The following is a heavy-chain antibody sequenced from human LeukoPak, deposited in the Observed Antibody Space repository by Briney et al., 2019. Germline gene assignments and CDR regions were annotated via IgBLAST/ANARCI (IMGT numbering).Heavy chain of an antibody. CDR3: ARHRYGSDTSCFGF. CDR1: GGSISGYY. J-gene: IGHJ4*02. Sequence: PSETLSLTCTVSGGSISGYYWSWIRQPPGKGLEWIGEINHSGSTNYNPSLKSRVTISVDTSKNQFSLKLSSVTAADTAVYYCARHRYGSDTSCFGFWGQGTLVTVSS. D-gene: IGHD2-2*01. V-gene: IGHV4-34*01. CDR2: INHSGST.